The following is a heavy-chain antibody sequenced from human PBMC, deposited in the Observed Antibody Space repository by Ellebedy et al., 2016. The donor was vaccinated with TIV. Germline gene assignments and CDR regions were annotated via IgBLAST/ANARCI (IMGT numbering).Heavy chain of an antibody. Sequence: SVKVSCXASGGTFSSYAISWVRQAPGQGLEWMGGIIPIFGTANYAQKFQGRVTITADKSTSTAYMELSSLRSEDTAVYYCARVVETNYYYYGMDVWGQGTTVTVSS. CDR2: IIPIFGTA. CDR3: ARVVETNYYYYGMDV. J-gene: IGHJ6*02. V-gene: IGHV1-69*06. CDR1: GGTFSSYA.